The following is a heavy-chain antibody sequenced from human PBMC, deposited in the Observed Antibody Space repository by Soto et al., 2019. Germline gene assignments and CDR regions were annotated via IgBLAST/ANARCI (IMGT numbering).Heavy chain of an antibody. J-gene: IGHJ4*02. CDR3: AENGSYDLVN. V-gene: IGHV4-4*02. D-gene: IGHD3-16*01. CDR1: GGSVSRDNW. CDR2: IHHSGST. Sequence: SETLSLTCGVSGGSVSRDNWWSWVRQPPGKGLEWIGEIHHSGSTNYSPSLKSRVTMSVDKSRNQFSLKLTSVTAADTAVYYCAENGSYDLVNWGQGTRVTVSS.